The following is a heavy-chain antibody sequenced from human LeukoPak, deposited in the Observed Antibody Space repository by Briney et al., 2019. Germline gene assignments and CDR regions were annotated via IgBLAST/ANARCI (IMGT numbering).Heavy chain of an antibody. CDR1: GGTFSSYP. Sequence: SVKVSCKASGGTFSSYPISWVRQAPGQGLEWMGRIIPILGIANYAQKFQGRVTITADKSTSTAYMELSSLRSEDTAVYYCARDGGPPTSVEMATIWPRAFDIWGQGTTVTVSS. CDR2: IIPILGIA. D-gene: IGHD5-24*01. CDR3: ARDGGPPTSVEMATIWPRAFDI. J-gene: IGHJ3*02. V-gene: IGHV1-69*04.